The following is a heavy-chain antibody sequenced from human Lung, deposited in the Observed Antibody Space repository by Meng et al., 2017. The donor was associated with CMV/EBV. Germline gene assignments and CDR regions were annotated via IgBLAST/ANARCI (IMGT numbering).Heavy chain of an antibody. V-gene: IGHV1-24*01. CDR1: GYTLTELS. J-gene: IGHJ4*02. CDR2: FDPEDGET. Sequence: ASXXVSXKVSGYTLTELSRHWVRQAPGKGLEWRGGFDPEDGETIYAQHFQGRVTMTEDTSTDTAYMELSSLTSEDTAVYYCATGHYDSRGYYSRTLSYWGQGXLVTVSS. CDR3: ATGHYDSRGYYSRTLSY. D-gene: IGHD3-22*01.